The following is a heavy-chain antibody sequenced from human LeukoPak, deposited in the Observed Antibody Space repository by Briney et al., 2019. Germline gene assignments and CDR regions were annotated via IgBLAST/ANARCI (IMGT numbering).Heavy chain of an antibody. J-gene: IGHJ4*02. CDR3: ARHGGSGSFAY. D-gene: IGHD3-3*01. V-gene: IGHV4-59*08. CDR1: GGSISSYY. Sequence: PSETLSLTCTVSGGSISSYYWSWIRQPPGKGLEWIGYSYYSGSTTPHPSLKSRVTISVDTSKNQFSLRLRSVTAADTAVYYCARHGGSGSFAYWGQGTLVTVSS. CDR2: SYYSGST.